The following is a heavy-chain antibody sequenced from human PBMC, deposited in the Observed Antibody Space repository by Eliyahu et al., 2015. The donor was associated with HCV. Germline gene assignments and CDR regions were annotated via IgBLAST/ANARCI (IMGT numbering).Heavy chain of an antibody. CDR2: ISYDGSNR. CDR1: GFTFSXYG. V-gene: IGHV3-30*18. CDR3: AKEGRGREVMFGELSPFDY. J-gene: IGHJ4*02. Sequence: QVQLVESGGGVVQPGRSLRLSCAASGFTFSXYGXXWVRQAPGKGLEGVAVISYDGSNRYYVDSVKGRFTISRDNSKNTLYLQMNSLRAEDTAVYYCAKEGRGREVMFGELSPFDYWGQGTLVTVSS. D-gene: IGHD3-10*02.